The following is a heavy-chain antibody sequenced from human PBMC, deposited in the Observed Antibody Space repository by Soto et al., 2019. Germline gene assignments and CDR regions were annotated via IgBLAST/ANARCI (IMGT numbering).Heavy chain of an antibody. D-gene: IGHD1-1*01. CDR2: TYYRSKWYK. CDR3: ATTVGWLDP. Sequence: SQTLSLTCAISGDSVSSNSAAWNWIRQSPSRGLEWLGRTYYRSKWYKEYAASVKSRITINPDTSKNQFSLQLNSVSPEDKAVYYCATTVGWLDPWGQGSLVTVSS. CDR1: GDSVSSNSAA. V-gene: IGHV6-1*01. J-gene: IGHJ5*02.